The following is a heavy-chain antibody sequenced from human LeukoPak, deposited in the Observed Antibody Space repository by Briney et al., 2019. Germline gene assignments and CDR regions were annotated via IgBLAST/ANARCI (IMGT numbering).Heavy chain of an antibody. Sequence: GGSLRLSCAASGFTFSSYSMNWVRQAPGKGLEWVSSISTSSSNMYYADSVKGRFTISRDNAKNSLYLQMNSLRAEDTAVYYCARDVASKNDYGDYFNYWGQGTLVTVSS. CDR3: ARDVASKNDYGDYFNY. V-gene: IGHV3-21*01. CDR2: ISTSSSNM. CDR1: GFTFSSYS. D-gene: IGHD4-17*01. J-gene: IGHJ4*02.